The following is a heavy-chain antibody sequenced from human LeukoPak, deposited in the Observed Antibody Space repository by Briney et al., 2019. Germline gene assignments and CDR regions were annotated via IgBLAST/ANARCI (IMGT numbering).Heavy chain of an antibody. CDR2: IYYSGST. CDR1: GGSISSYY. V-gene: IGHV4-59*01. D-gene: IGHD1-26*01. J-gene: IGHJ4*02. Sequence: SETLSLTCTASGGSISSYYWSWIRQPPGKGLEWIGYIYYSGSTNYNPSLRSRVTISVDTSKNQFSLKLSSVTAADTAVYYCARARGWEVGAYPDYWGQGTLVTVSS. CDR3: ARARGWEVGAYPDY.